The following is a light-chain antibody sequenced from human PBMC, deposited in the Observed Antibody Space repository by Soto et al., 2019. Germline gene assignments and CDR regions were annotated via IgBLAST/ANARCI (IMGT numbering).Light chain of an antibody. CDR2: EVS. V-gene: IGLV2-14*01. CDR1: SSDIGGYKY. J-gene: IGLJ3*02. CDR3: TSYSRYRVLV. Sequence: QSVLNQPASVSGSLGQSITIYCTGTSSDIGGYKYVSWYQQHPGKAPKLIIFEVSNRPSGVSDRFSGSNSGNTASLTISGLQAEDEADYYCTSYSRYRVLVFGGGTK.